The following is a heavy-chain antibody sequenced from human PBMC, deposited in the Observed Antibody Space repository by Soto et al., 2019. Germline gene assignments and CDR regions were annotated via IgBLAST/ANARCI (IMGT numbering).Heavy chain of an antibody. V-gene: IGHV1-2*02. CDR1: GYTFTDYH. D-gene: IGHD6-25*01. CDR2: INANNGGA. Sequence: VASVKVSCKASGYTFTDYHIHWVRQAPGQGLEFMGWINANNGGAGSAQQFQGRVTVTRDTSITTVYMELGNLRSDDTAVYYCAREGGSETLQPSYNWFDTWGQGTLVTVSS. CDR3: AREGGSETLQPSYNWFDT. J-gene: IGHJ5*02.